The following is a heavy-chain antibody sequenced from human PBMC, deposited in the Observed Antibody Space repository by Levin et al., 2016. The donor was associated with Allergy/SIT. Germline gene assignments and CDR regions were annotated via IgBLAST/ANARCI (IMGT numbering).Heavy chain of an antibody. Sequence: SVKVSCKASGGTFSSYAISWVRQAPGQGLEWMGRIIPILGIANYAQKFQGRVTITADKSTSTAYMELSSLRSEDTAVYYCASDARGVYGGNSGYWGQGTLVTVSS. CDR2: IIPILGIA. CDR3: ASDARGVYGGNSGY. V-gene: IGHV1-69*04. J-gene: IGHJ4*02. D-gene: IGHD4-23*01. CDR1: GGTFSSYA.